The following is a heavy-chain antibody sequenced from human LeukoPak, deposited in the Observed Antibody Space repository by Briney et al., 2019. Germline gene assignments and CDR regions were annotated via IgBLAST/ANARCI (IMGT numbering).Heavy chain of an antibody. CDR1: GGSINSADYY. CDR3: ATKPNAVCYFDS. CDR2: IHFHGNT. V-gene: IGHV4-30-4*01. D-gene: IGHD4/OR15-4a*01. Sequence: SQTLSLTCTVSGGSINSADYYWTWVRQPPGKGLGWIAYIHFHGNTYYNPSLKSRVTVSVDTSENQFSLKLNSVTAADTAVYYCATKPNAVCYFDSWGQGTLVTVSS. J-gene: IGHJ4*02.